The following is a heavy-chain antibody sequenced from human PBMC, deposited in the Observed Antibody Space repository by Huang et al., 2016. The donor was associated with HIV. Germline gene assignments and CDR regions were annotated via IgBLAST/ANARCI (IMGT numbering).Heavy chain of an antibody. CDR2: INPSGGST. CDR3: ARAYNYSLAY. CDR1: GYTFSHYF. Sequence: QVQLVQSGAEVKKPGASVKMSCKASGYTFSHYFMHWVRQATGQGLECLGVINPSGGSTTYSQKFKGRVTMTRDTSTSTVYMELSSLGSEDTAVYYCARAYNYSLAYWGQGTLVTVSS. J-gene: IGHJ4*02. D-gene: IGHD4-4*01. V-gene: IGHV1-46*03.